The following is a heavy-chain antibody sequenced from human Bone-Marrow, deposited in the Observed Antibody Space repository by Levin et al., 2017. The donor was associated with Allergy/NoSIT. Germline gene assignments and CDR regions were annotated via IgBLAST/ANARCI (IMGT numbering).Heavy chain of an antibody. D-gene: IGHD1-26*01. CDR1: GGSISRYY. Sequence: KPSETLSLTCTVSGGSISRYYWSWIRQPPGKGLECIGYIHHSGSTNYKSSLKSRVTISVDTSKNQFSLKLRSVTAADTAVYYCARVGATYSATYNFEYWGQGTLVTVSS. V-gene: IGHV4-59*01. CDR3: ARVGATYSATYNFEY. J-gene: IGHJ4*02. CDR2: IHHSGST.